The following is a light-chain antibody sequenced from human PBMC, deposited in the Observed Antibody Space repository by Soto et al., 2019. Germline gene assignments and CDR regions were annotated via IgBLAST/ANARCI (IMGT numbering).Light chain of an antibody. CDR2: DVS. J-gene: IGLJ1*01. Sequence: QCALTQPASVSGSPVQSITISCTGTSSDVGGYNYVSWYQQHPGKAPKFMIYDVSNRPSGVSTRFSGSKSGNTASLTISGLQAEDEADYYCNSYTTSNTRQIVFGTGTKVTVL. V-gene: IGLV2-14*01. CDR3: NSYTTSNTRQIV. CDR1: SSDVGGYNY.